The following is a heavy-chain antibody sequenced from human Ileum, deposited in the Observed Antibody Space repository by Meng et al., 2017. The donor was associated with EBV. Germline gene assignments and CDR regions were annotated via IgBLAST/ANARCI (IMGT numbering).Heavy chain of an antibody. V-gene: IGHV4-4*02. CDR2: IYYSGST. J-gene: IGHJ4*02. CDR1: GGSISSSNW. Sequence: QGPLQESGPGLVKLSGNLSLTWAVSGGSISSSNWWNWVRQSPGKGLEWIGEIYYSGSTIYNPSLKSRVTISVDKSKNLFSLKLSSVTAADTAVYYCARGYGSGRDYFDYWGQGTLVTVSS. D-gene: IGHD3-10*01. CDR3: ARGYGSGRDYFDY.